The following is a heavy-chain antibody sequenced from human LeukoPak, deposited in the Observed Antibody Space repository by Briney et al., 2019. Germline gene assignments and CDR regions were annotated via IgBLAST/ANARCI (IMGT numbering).Heavy chain of an antibody. J-gene: IGHJ4*02. CDR2: IYYTGAT. CDR1: GGSISSYY. D-gene: IGHD3-10*01. V-gene: IGHV4-59*12. CDR3: ARAGYTNGTGSYLAY. Sequence: SETLSLTCTVSGGSISSYYWSWIRQPPGKGLEWIGYIYYTGATYYNPSLKSRVTISLDTSKNQFSLKLSSVTAADEAVYYWARAGYTNGTGSYLAYGGKGALVTVPQ.